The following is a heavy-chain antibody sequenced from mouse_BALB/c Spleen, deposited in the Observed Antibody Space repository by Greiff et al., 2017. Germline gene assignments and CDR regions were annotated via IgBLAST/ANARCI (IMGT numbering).Heavy chain of an antibody. Sequence: QVQLKESGPCLVAPSPSLSITCTVSGFPLTGYGVNWVRQPPGKGLGWLGMIWGDGSTDNNSALKSRLSISKDNSKSQVFLKMNSLQTDDTARYYCARGEGNYYFDYWGQGTTLTVSS. D-gene: IGHD2-1*01. CDR3: ARGEGNYYFDY. CDR2: IWGDGST. V-gene: IGHV2-6-7*01. J-gene: IGHJ2*01. CDR1: GFPLTGYG.